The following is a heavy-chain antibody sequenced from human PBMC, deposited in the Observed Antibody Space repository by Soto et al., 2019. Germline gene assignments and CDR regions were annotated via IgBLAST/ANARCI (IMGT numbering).Heavy chain of an antibody. CDR3: AGITIFSYGMDV. CDR1: GGSFSGYY. J-gene: IGHJ6*01. CDR2: INHSGST. Sequence: PSETLSLTCAVYGGSFSGYYWSWIRQPPGKGLEWIGEINHSGSTNYNPSLKSRVTISVDTSKNQFSLKLSSVTAADTAVYYCAGITIFSYGMDVWGQGTTVTVSS. D-gene: IGHD3-9*01. V-gene: IGHV4-34*01.